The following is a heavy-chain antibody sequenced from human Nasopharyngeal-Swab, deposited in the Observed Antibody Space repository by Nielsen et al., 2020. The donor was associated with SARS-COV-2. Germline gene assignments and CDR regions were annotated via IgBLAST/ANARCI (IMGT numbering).Heavy chain of an antibody. J-gene: IGHJ3*02. CDR1: GYTFTSYG. D-gene: IGHD1-26*01. CDR3: ARDLRVIVGANDAFDI. CDR2: ISAYNGNT. Sequence: ASVKVSCKASGYTFTSYGISWVRQAPGQGLEWMGWISAYNGNTNYAQKLQGRVTMTTDTSTSTAYMELRSLRSDDTAVYYCARDLRVIVGANDAFDIWGQGIMVTVSS. V-gene: IGHV1-18*01.